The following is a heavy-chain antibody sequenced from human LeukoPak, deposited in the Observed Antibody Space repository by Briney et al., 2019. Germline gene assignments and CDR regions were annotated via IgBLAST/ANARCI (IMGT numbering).Heavy chain of an antibody. Sequence: SVGSLRLSCAASGFTFSSYSMNWVGQAPGKGLEWVSSISSSSSYIYYADSVKGRFTISRDNAKNSLYLQMNSLRAEDTAVYYCARENVDTATHVDYWGQGTLVTVSS. CDR1: GFTFSSYS. V-gene: IGHV3-21*01. CDR3: ARENVDTATHVDY. CDR2: ISSSSSYI. J-gene: IGHJ4*02. D-gene: IGHD5-18*01.